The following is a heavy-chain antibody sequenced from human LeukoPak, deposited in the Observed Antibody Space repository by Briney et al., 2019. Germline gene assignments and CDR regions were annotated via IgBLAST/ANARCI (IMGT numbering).Heavy chain of an antibody. CDR1: GGSISSGGYY. CDR2: IYYSGST. J-gene: IGHJ4*02. D-gene: IGHD6-19*01. Sequence: SETLSLTCTVSGGSISSGGYYWSWIRQHPGKGLEWIGYIYYSGSTYYNPSLKSRVTISVDTSKNQFSLKLSSVTAADTAVYYCARAIYSSDWYPFDYWGQGTLVTVSS. V-gene: IGHV4-31*03. CDR3: ARAIYSSDWYPFDY.